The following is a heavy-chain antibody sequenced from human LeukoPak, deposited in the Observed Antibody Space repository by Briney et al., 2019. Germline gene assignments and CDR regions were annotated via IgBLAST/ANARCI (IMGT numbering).Heavy chain of an antibody. Sequence: PGGSLRLSCAASGFTFSNYAMHWVRQAPGKGLAWVAIISYNGINKYYADSVKGRFTISQDNSKNTLYLHMNSLRAEDTAVYYCARDGEVGVGRWFDPWGQGTLVTVSS. CDR3: ARDGEVGVGRWFDP. J-gene: IGHJ5*02. CDR2: ISYNGINK. CDR1: GFTFSNYA. D-gene: IGHD1-26*01. V-gene: IGHV3-30*04.